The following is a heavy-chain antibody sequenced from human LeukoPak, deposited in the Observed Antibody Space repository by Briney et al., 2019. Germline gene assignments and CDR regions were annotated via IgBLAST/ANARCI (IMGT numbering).Heavy chain of an antibody. J-gene: IGHJ4*02. V-gene: IGHV3-23*01. CDR3: AKDVGRGGTTGTTSVY. CDR1: GFTFSTYA. Sequence: PGGSLRLSCAASGFTFSTYAMSWVRQAPGKGLKWVSSISDSGGSTYYADSVKGRFTVSRDNSKNTLYLQMNSLSAEDTALYYCAKDVGRGGTTGTTSVYWGQGTLVTVSS. CDR2: ISDSGGST. D-gene: IGHD1-1*01.